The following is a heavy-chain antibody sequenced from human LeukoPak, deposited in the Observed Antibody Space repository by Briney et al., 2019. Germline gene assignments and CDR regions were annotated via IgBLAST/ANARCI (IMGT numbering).Heavy chain of an antibody. CDR2: IKSKTDGGTT. CDR1: GFTFSSYA. CDR3: TTLGFEWLEEISDAFDI. Sequence: PGGSLRLSCAASGFTFSSYAMSWVRQAPGKGLEWVGRIKSKTDGGTTDYAAPVKGRFTISRDDSKNTLYLQMNSLKTEDTAVYYCTTLGFEWLEEISDAFDIWGQGTMVTVSS. D-gene: IGHD6-19*01. V-gene: IGHV3-15*01. J-gene: IGHJ3*02.